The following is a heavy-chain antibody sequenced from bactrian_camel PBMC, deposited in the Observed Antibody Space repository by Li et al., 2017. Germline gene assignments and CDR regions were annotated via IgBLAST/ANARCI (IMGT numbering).Heavy chain of an antibody. D-gene: IGHD2*01. V-gene: IGHV3S28*01. J-gene: IGHJ6*01. CDR1: KYAYNRYY. CDR2: INVETGTA. Sequence: QLVESGGGSVQAGGSLRLSCVVSKYAYNRYYMGWFRQAPGKEREGVAGINVETGTAYYRDSVKGRFTISQNNPKDTLYLQMNSLKPEDTAIYYCVAHVVGSSGYCSILSRGEADFGYWGQGTQVTVS. CDR3: VAHVVGSSGYCSILSRGEADFGY.